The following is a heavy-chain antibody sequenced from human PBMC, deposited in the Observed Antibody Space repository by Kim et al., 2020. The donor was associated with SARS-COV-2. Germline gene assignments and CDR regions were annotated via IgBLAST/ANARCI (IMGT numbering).Heavy chain of an antibody. CDR2: IYWDDDK. J-gene: IGHJ5*02. CDR1: GFSLSTSGVG. D-gene: IGHD3-9*01. Sequence: SGPTLVKPTQTLTLTCTFSGFSLSTSGVGVGWIRQPPGKALEWLALIYWDDDKRYSPSLKSRLTITKDTSKNQVVLTMTNMDPVDTATYYCAHSSTEIYDISLDGWFDPWGQGTLVTVSS. V-gene: IGHV2-5*02. CDR3: AHSSTEIYDISLDGWFDP.